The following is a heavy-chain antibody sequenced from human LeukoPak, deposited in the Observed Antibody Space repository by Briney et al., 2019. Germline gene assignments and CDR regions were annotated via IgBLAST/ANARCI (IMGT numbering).Heavy chain of an antibody. CDR3: ARDGVAVAELLDY. J-gene: IGHJ4*02. Sequence: VNVSCKASGYTFSTYGISWVRQAPGQGLEWMGWISGYNDNTNSAQKFQGRVTMTTDTSTRTAYMELRSLRSDDTAVYYCARDGVAVAELLDYWCQGTLVTVSS. D-gene: IGHD6-19*01. V-gene: IGHV1-18*01. CDR1: GYTFSTYG. CDR2: ISGYNDNT.